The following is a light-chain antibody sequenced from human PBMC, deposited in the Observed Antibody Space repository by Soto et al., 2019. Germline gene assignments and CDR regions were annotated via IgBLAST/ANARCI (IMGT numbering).Light chain of an antibody. V-gene: IGLV2-8*01. CDR1: NSDVGGYQY. CDR2: AVN. CDR3: RSYAGSNNSV. Sequence: QSALTQPPCASGSPGQSVTISCTGTNSDVGGYQYVSWYQQYPGKAPKLMIYAVNKRPSGVPDRFSGSRSGNTASLTVSGLQAEDEADYYCRSYAGSNNSVFATGPKANVL. J-gene: IGLJ1*01.